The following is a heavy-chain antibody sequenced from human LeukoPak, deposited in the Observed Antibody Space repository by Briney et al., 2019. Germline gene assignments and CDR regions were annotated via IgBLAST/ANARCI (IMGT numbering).Heavy chain of an antibody. CDR1: GGSISSSSYY. V-gene: IGHV4-39*01. CDR2: IYYSGST. CDR3: AGLGSGPYDYVWGSYHPYYFDY. D-gene: IGHD3-16*02. Sequence: PSETLSLTCTVSGGSISSSSYYWGWIRQPPGKGLEWIGSIYYSGSTYYNPSLKSRVTISVDTSENQFSLKLSSVTAADTAVYYCAGLGSGPYDYVWGSYHPYYFDYWGQGTLVTVSS. J-gene: IGHJ4*02.